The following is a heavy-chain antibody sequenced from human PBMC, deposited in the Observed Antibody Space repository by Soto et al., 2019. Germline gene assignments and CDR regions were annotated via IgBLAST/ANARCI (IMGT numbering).Heavy chain of an antibody. J-gene: IGHJ4*02. CDR2: INPILSMS. CDR3: ASIYGSGYRAFDY. CDR1: GDTFSFYS. D-gene: IGHD3-10*01. V-gene: IGHV1-69*02. Sequence: QVQLVQSGAEVRKPGSSVKVSCKASGDTFSFYSINWVRQAPGLGLEWMGRINPILSMSNYAQRFQGRVKMPADKSTSPAYMELSGLRSEDTAIYYCASIYGSGYRAFDYWGQGALVTVSS.